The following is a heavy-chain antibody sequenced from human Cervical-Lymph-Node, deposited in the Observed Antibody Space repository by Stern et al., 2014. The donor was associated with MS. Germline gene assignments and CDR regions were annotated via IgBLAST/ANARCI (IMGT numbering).Heavy chain of an antibody. V-gene: IGHV4-61*01. Sequence: VQLVESGPGLVKPSETLSLTCTVSGGSVSNGLYYWSWLRQPPGKGLEWIGCVSHIGSANYNPSLKSRVTISVDTSKNQFSLNLSSVTAADTAVYYCAGDALTILGTDSWGQGTLVTVSS. CDR1: GGSVSNGLYY. CDR2: VSHIGSA. D-gene: IGHD3-3*01. J-gene: IGHJ4*02. CDR3: AGDALTILGTDS.